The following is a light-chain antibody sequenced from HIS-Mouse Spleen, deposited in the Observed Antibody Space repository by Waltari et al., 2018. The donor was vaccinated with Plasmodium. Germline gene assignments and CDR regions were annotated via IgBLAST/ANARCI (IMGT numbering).Light chain of an antibody. Sequence: IVMTQSPATLSVSPGDRAPLSCRASQSVSSNLAWYQQKPGQAPRLLIYGASTRATGIPARFSGSGSGTEFTLTISSLQSEDFAVYYCQQYNNWSFTFGPGTKVDIK. CDR3: QQYNNWSFT. CDR1: QSVSSN. V-gene: IGKV3-15*01. CDR2: GAS. J-gene: IGKJ3*01.